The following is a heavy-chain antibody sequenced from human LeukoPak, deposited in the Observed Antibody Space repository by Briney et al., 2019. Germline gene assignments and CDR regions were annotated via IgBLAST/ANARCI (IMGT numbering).Heavy chain of an antibody. Sequence: SETLSLTXAVYGGSFSGYYWSWIRQPPGKGLEWIGEINHSGSTNYNPSLKSRVTISVDTSKNQFSLKLSSVTAADTAVYYCARGRGGYSYGYSGLGYYFDYWGPGTLVTVSS. V-gene: IGHV4-34*01. CDR2: INHSGST. CDR1: GGSFSGYY. J-gene: IGHJ4*02. CDR3: ARGRGGYSYGYSGLGYYFDY. D-gene: IGHD5-18*01.